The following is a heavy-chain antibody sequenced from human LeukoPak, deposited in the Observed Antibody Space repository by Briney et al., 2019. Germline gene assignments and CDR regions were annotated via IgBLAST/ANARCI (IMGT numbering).Heavy chain of an antibody. Sequence: GGSLRLSCAASGFTFSSYWMYWVRHAPGKGLVWVSRINSDESSISYADSVKGRFTISRDNAKNTLYLQMNSLRAEDTAVYYCTRGTATGDDHWGQGTLVTVSS. CDR3: TRGTATGDDH. V-gene: IGHV3-74*01. D-gene: IGHD7-27*01. CDR2: INSDESSI. CDR1: GFTFSSYW. J-gene: IGHJ4*02.